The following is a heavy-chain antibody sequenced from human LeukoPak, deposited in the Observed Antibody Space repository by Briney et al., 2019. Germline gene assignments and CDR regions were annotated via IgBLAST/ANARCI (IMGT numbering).Heavy chain of an antibody. CDR1: GFTFSSYA. CDR2: ISGSGGST. J-gene: IGHJ4*02. D-gene: IGHD3-22*01. CDR3: AKRGEGTMIVTYYFDC. Sequence: GGSLRLSCAASGFTFSSYAMSWVRQAPGKGLEWVSAISGSGGSTYYADSVKGRFTISRDNSKNTLYLQMNSLRAEDTAVYYCAKRGEGTMIVTYYFDCWGQGTLVTVSS. V-gene: IGHV3-23*01.